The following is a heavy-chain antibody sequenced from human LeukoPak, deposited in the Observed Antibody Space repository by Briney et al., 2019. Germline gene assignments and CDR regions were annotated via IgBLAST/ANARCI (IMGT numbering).Heavy chain of an antibody. V-gene: IGHV4-59*01. J-gene: IGHJ6*03. CDR2: IYYRGST. CDR3: ARVEQPTPGGYYYYYMDV. D-gene: IGHD6-13*01. Sequence: PTETLSLTCTVPGGSISSYYWSWIRQPPGKGLEWIGYIYYRGSTNYNPSLKSRVTISVDTSKNQFSLKLSSVTAADTAVYYCARVEQPTPGGYYYYYMDVWGKGTTVTVSS. CDR1: GGSISSYY.